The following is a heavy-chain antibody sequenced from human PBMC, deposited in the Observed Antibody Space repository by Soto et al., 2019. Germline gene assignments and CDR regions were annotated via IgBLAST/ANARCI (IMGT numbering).Heavy chain of an antibody. Sequence: GGSLRLSCAASGFTFSSYWMYWVRQAPGKGLEWVAVISYDGSNKYYADSVKGRFTISRDNSKNTLYLQMNSLRVEDTAVYYCAKDLLRPGRAYGMDVWGQGTTVTVSS. CDR3: AKDLLRPGRAYGMDV. CDR2: ISYDGSNK. J-gene: IGHJ6*02. V-gene: IGHV3-30*18. CDR1: GFTFSSYW.